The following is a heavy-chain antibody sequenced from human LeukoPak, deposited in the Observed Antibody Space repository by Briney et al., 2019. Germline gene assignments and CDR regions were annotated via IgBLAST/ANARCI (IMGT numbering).Heavy chain of an antibody. Sequence: GGSLRLSCAASGFTFSSYGMHWVRQAPGKGLEWVAFIRYDGSNKYYADSVKGRFTISRDNSKNTLYLQMNSLRAEDTAVYYCARQYYYGSGIYGAFDYWGQGTLVTVSS. CDR1: GFTFSSYG. J-gene: IGHJ4*02. D-gene: IGHD3-10*01. CDR3: ARQYYYGSGIYGAFDY. CDR2: IRYDGSNK. V-gene: IGHV3-30*02.